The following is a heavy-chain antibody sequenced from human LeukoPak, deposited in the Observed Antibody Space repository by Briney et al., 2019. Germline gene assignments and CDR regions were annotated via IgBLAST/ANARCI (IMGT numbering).Heavy chain of an antibody. J-gene: IGHJ4*02. CDR3: AKDYYDSSGYYYPMPFDY. D-gene: IGHD3-22*01. CDR1: EFTFSSYA. CDR2: ISGSGGST. V-gene: IGHV3-23*01. Sequence: GGSLRLSCAASEFTFSSYAMSWVRQAPGKGLEWVSAISGSGGSTYYADSVKGRFTISRDNSKNTLYLQMNSLRAEDTAVYYCAKDYYDSSGYYYPMPFDYWGQGTLVTVSS.